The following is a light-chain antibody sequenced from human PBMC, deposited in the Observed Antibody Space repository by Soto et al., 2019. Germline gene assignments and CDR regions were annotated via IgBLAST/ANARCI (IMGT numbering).Light chain of an antibody. J-gene: IGLJ2*01. Sequence: QSALTQPPSASGSPGQSLTIFCTGTSSDVGGYNYVFWYQQHPGKAPKLMIYEVNKRPSGVPDRFSGSKSGNTASLTVSGLQAEDEADYYCSSYAGSDIFVFGGGTKVTVL. CDR2: EVN. CDR3: SSYAGSDIFV. CDR1: SSDVGGYNY. V-gene: IGLV2-8*01.